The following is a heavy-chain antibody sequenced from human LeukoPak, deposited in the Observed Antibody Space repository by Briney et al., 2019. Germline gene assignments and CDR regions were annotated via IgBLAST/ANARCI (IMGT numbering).Heavy chain of an antibody. J-gene: IGHJ4*02. CDR3: ARVPPSTARPRAVYFDY. V-gene: IGHV1-2*02. CDR2: IKPNSGGT. D-gene: IGHD6-6*01. CDR1: GYTFTGYY. Sequence: ASVKVSCKASGYTFTGYYMHWVRQAPGQGLEWMGWIKPNSGGTNYAQKFQGRVTMTGDTSISTAYMELSRLRSDDTAVYYCARVPPSTARPRAVYFDYWGQGTLVTVSS.